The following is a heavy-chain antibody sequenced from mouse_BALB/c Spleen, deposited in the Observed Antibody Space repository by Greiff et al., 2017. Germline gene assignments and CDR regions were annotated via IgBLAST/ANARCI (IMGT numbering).Heavy chain of an antibody. Sequence: LVESGAELVRPGASVKLSCTASGFNIKDYYMHWVKQRPEQGLEWIGWIDPENGDTEYAPKFQGMATMTADTSSNTAYLQLSSLTSEDTAIYYCYAGGNGVDYWGQGTSVTVSS. D-gene: IGHD2-1*01. J-gene: IGHJ4*01. CDR1: GFNIKDYY. CDR2: IDPENGDT. CDR3: YAGGNGVDY. V-gene: IGHV14-4*02.